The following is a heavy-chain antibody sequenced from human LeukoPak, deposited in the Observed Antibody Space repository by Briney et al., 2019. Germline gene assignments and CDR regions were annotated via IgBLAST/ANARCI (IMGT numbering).Heavy chain of an antibody. CDR2: IIPILGIA. J-gene: IGHJ3*02. Sequence: GASVKVSCKASGGTFSSYTISWARQAPGQGLELMGRIIPILGIANYAQKFQGRVTITADKSTSTAYMELSSLRSEDTAVYYCAREGPTMIVLADTFDIWGQGTMVTVSS. V-gene: IGHV1-69*04. CDR1: GGTFSSYT. D-gene: IGHD3-22*01. CDR3: AREGPTMIVLADTFDI.